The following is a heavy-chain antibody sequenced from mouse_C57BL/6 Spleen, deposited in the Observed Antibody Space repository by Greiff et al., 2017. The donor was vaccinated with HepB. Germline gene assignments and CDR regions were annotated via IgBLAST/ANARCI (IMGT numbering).Heavy chain of an antibody. D-gene: IGHD1-1*01. Sequence: VQLQQPGAELVKPGASVKLSCKASGYTFTSYWMQWVKQRPGQGLEWIGEIDPSDSYTNYNQKFKGKATLTVDTSSSTAYMQLSSLTSEDSAVYYCASTSSYWYFDVWGTGTTVTVSS. V-gene: IGHV1-50*01. CDR1: GYTFTSYW. J-gene: IGHJ1*03. CDR2: IDPSDSYT. CDR3: ASTSSYWYFDV.